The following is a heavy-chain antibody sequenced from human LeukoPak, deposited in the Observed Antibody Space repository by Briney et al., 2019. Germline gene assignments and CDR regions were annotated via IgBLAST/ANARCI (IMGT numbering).Heavy chain of an antibody. CDR1: GGSICNYY. D-gene: IGHD1-26*01. CDR3: ARDLGYSGSYGAFDI. J-gene: IGHJ3*02. CDR2: IHYSGST. V-gene: IGHV4-59*01. Sequence: SETLSLTCTVFGGSICNYYWSWIREPPGKGVEWIGYIHYSGSTNYNPSLKSRVTISVDTSKKQFSLKLSSVTAADTAVYYCARDLGYSGSYGAFDIWGQGTMVTGSS.